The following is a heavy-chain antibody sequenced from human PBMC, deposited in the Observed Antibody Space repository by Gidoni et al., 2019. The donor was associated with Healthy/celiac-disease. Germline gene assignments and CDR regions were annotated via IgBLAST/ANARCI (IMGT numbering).Heavy chain of an antibody. CDR3: ARDRRARAPYYFDY. CDR1: GFTFSSYG. CDR2: IWYDGSNK. V-gene: IGHV3-33*01. Sequence: QVQLVESGGGVVQPGRSLRLSCAASGFTFSSYGMHLVRQAPGTGLEWVAVIWYDGSNKYDADSVKGRFTISRDNSKNTLYLQMNSLRAEDTAVYYCARDRRARAPYYFDYWGQGTLVTVSS. J-gene: IGHJ4*02. D-gene: IGHD6-6*01.